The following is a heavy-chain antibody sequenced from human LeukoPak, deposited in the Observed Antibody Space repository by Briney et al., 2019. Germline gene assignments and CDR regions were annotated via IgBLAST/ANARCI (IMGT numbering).Heavy chain of an antibody. V-gene: IGHV4-34*01. CDR1: GGSFSGYY. CDR2: INHSGST. Sequence: SETLSLTCAVYGGSFSGYYWSWIRQPPGKGLEWIGEINHSGSTNYNPSLKSRVTISVDTSKNQFSLKLSSVTVADTAVYYCASISYYDSSGYQSYWGQGTLVTVSS. D-gene: IGHD3-22*01. CDR3: ASISYYDSSGYQSY. J-gene: IGHJ4*02.